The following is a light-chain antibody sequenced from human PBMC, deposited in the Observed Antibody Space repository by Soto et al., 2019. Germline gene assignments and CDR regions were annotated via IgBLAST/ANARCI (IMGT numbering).Light chain of an antibody. CDR2: GAS. CDR1: QGVSSY. J-gene: IGKJ1*01. CDR3: QQYGSSGT. Sequence: EIVLTQSPATLSLYPGERATLSFWASQGVSSYLAWYQQKPGQAPRLLIYGASNRATGIPDRFSGSGSGTDFTLTISRLEPEDFAVYYCQQYGSSGTFGQGTKVDI. V-gene: IGKV3-20*01.